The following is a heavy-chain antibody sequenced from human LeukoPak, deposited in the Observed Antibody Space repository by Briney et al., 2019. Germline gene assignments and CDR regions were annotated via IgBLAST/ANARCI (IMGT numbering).Heavy chain of an antibody. V-gene: IGHV3-23*01. D-gene: IGHD6-6*01. J-gene: IGHJ4*02. CDR2: ISDDGRST. CDR3: AKRVPYSSSSVYFDY. Sequence: GGSLRLSCTASGFTFSTYGMNWVRQAPGKGLEWVSSISDDGRSTYYTDSVKGRFTVSRDNSKNTLYLQMNGLRADDTAVYYCAKRVPYSSSSVYFDYWGQGILVTVSS. CDR1: GFTFSTYG.